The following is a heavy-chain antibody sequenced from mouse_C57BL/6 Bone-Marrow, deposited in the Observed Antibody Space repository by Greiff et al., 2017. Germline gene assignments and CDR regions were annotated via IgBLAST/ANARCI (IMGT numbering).Heavy chain of an antibody. CDR3: ARLGAQAFYYAMDY. CDR2: INSDGGST. J-gene: IGHJ4*01. V-gene: IGHV5-2*01. Sequence: EVKLMESGGGLVQPGESLKLSCESNEYEFPSHDMSWVRKTPEKRLELVAAINSDGGSTYYPDTMERRFIISRDNTKKTLYLQMSSLRSEDTALYYCARLGAQAFYYAMDYWGQGTSVTVSS. CDR1: EYEFPSHD. D-gene: IGHD3-2*02.